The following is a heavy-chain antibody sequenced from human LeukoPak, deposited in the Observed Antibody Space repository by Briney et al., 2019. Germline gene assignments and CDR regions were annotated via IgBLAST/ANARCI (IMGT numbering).Heavy chain of an antibody. CDR1: GGSFSGYY. J-gene: IGHJ4*02. CDR2: INHSGST. CDR3: ARKGVVVPAATFDY. D-gene: IGHD2-2*01. Sequence: PSETLSLTCAVYGGSFSGYYWSWIRQPPGKGLEWIGEINHSGSTNYNPSLKSRVTISVDTSKNQFPLKLSSVTAADTAVYYCARKGVVVPAATFDYWGQGTLVTVSS. V-gene: IGHV4-34*01.